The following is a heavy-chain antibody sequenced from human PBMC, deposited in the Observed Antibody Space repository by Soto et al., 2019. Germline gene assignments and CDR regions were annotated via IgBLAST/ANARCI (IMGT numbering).Heavy chain of an antibody. CDR1: SGSLSGYH. Sequence: SETLSLTCSLYSGSLSGYHWSWIRQPPGKGLEWIGEISPSGTTNYSPSLKSRVSISVDTSKNQFSLNLTSLTAADTAVYYCARAPKVSGSAQTRPDFWGQGSLVTVSS. V-gene: IGHV4-34*01. D-gene: IGHD6-6*01. J-gene: IGHJ4*02. CDR2: ISPSGTT. CDR3: ARAPKVSGSAQTRPDF.